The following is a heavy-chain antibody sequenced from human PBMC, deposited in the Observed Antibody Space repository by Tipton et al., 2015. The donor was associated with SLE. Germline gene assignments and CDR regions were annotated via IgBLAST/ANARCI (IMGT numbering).Heavy chain of an antibody. CDR2: IIPIFGTA. V-gene: IGHV1-69*05. J-gene: IGHJ5*02. D-gene: IGHD1-26*01. CDR1: GYTFTSYG. Sequence: QLVQSGAEVKKPGASVKVSCKASGYTFTSYGISWVRQAPGQGLEWMGGIIPIFGTANYAQKFQGRVTITTDESTSTGYMELSRLRSEDTAVYYCARGEQLGHWGQGTLVTVSS. CDR3: ARGEQLGH.